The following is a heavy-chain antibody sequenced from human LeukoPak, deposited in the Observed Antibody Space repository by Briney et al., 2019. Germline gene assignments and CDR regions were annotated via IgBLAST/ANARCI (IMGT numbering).Heavy chain of an antibody. CDR2: IYYSGST. J-gene: IGHJ4*02. CDR3: ARHRQLRLGELSSHPYFDY. CDR1: GGSISSYY. D-gene: IGHD3-16*02. V-gene: IGHV4-59*08. Sequence: SETLSLTCTVSGGSISSYYWSWIRQPPGKGLEWIGYIYYSGSTNYNPSLKSRVTISVDTSKNRFSLKLSSVTAADTAVYYCARHRQLRLGELSSHPYFDYWGQGTLVTVSS.